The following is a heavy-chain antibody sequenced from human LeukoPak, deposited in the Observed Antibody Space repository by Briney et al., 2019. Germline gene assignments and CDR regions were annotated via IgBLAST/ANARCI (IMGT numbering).Heavy chain of an antibody. V-gene: IGHV3-21*04. J-gene: IGHJ4*02. Sequence: AGGSLRLSCGVSGFSFKSYSMNWVRQAPGKGLEWVASILGSGSEMFYADSVKGRFIISRDNSKNSLYLQMNSLRGEDTAVYYCAKDRPNFYETSGSYYKIKGDFWGQGSLVTVSS. CDR2: ILGSGSEM. CDR3: AKDRPNFYETSGSYYKIKGDF. D-gene: IGHD3-10*01. CDR1: GFSFKSYS.